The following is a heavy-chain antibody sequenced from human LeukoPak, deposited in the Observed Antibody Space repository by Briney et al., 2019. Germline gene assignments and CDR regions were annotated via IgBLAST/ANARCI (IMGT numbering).Heavy chain of an antibody. CDR3: AKDRLGDFWSPLDY. V-gene: IGHV3-9*01. CDR1: GFTFDDYA. Sequence: GRSLRLSCAASGFTFDDYAMHWVRQAPGKGLEWVSGISWNSGSIGYADSVKGRFTISRDNAKNSLYLQMNSLRAEDTALYYCAKDRLGDFWSPLDYWGQGTVVTVSS. CDR2: ISWNSGSI. D-gene: IGHD3-3*01. J-gene: IGHJ4*02.